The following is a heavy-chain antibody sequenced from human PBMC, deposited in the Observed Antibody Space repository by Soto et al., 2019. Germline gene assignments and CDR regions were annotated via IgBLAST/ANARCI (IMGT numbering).Heavy chain of an antibody. CDR3: ARGAVRVVPSLDP. D-gene: IGHD2-15*01. J-gene: IGHJ5*02. CDR1: GYTFTDYY. CDR2: INPNSGGT. V-gene: IGHV1-2*02. Sequence: AAVKVSCKASGYTFTDYYIHWVRQAPGQGLEWMGWINPNSGGTNYAQKFQGRVTMTRDTSISTAYMELSRLISDDTAVYYCARGAVRVVPSLDPWGQGDLVTVSA.